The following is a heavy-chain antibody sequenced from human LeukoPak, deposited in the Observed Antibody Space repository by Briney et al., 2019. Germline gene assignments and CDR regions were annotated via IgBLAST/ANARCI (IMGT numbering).Heavy chain of an antibody. CDR2: ISSDGSTT. Sequence: PGGSLRLSCAASGFIFRTYWMHWVRQAPGKGLVWVSRISSDGSTTDYADSVKGRFTISRDNAKNTLYLQMNSLRDEDTAVYYCARVMGDYYASGAPRAFDIWGQGTMVTVSS. CDR3: ARVMGDYYASGAPRAFDI. D-gene: IGHD3-22*01. V-gene: IGHV3-74*01. J-gene: IGHJ3*02. CDR1: GFIFRTYW.